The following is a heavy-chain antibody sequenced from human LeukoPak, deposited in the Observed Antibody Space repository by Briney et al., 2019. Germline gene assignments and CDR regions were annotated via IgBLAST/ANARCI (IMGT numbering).Heavy chain of an antibody. J-gene: IGHJ4*02. D-gene: IGHD3-10*01. Sequence: SETLSLTCAVYGGSFSGYYWSWIRQPPGKGLEWIGEINHSGSTNYNPSLKSRVTISVDTSKNQFSLDLYFVTAADTAVYYCARLPMVRGVTEYYFDYWGQGSLVTASS. V-gene: IGHV4-34*01. CDR1: GGSFSGYY. CDR2: INHSGST. CDR3: ARLPMVRGVTEYYFDY.